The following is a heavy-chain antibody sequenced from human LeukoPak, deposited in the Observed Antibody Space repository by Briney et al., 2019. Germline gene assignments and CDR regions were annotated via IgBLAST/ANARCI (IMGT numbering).Heavy chain of an antibody. V-gene: IGHV3-30*04. D-gene: IGHD2-15*01. J-gene: IGHJ5*02. CDR2: ISYDGSNK. Sequence: GRSLRLSCAASGFTFSSYAMHWVRQAPGKGLEWVAVISYDGSNKYYADSVKGRFTISRDNSKNTLYLQMNSLRAEDTAVYYCASRNRYCSGGSCYGDWFDPWGQGTLVTVSS. CDR1: GFTFSSYA. CDR3: ASRNRYCSGGSCYGDWFDP.